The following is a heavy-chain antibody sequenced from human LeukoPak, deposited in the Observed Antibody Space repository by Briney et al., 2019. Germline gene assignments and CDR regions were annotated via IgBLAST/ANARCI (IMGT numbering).Heavy chain of an antibody. D-gene: IGHD1-7*01. Sequence: GGPLRLSCAASGFTFSSYAMSWVRQAPGKGLEWVSAISGSGGSTYYADSVKGRFTISRDNSKNTLYLQMNSLRAEDTAVYYCAKDRDWNYAPPLRFDPWGQGTLVTVSS. CDR1: GFTFSSYA. CDR2: ISGSGGST. CDR3: AKDRDWNYAPPLRFDP. V-gene: IGHV3-23*01. J-gene: IGHJ5*02.